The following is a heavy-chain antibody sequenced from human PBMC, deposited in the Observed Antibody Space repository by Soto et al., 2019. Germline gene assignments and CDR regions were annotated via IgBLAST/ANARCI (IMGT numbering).Heavy chain of an antibody. V-gene: IGHV3-23*01. CDR3: AKWSRSDVF. Sequence: GGSLRLSCAASGFSFGNFDMGWVRQAPGQGLEWVASITIGGSYTTYADSVRGRFVISRDNAKNILNLQMNSLRDDDTAVYSCAKWSRSDVFWGRGTLVTVSS. CDR2: ITIGGSYT. J-gene: IGHJ1*01. D-gene: IGHD2-21*01. CDR1: GFSFGNFD.